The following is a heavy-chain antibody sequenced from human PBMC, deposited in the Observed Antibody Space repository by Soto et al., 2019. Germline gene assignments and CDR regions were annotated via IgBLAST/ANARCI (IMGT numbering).Heavy chain of an antibody. J-gene: IGHJ6*02. CDR3: ARDLRDCSGGSCYNPYYYYYGMDV. Sequence: GGSLRLACAASGFTFSSYGMHWVRQAPGEGLEWVAVIWYDGSNKYYADSVKGRFTISRDNSKNTLYLQMNSLRAEDTAVYYCARDLRDCSGGSCYNPYYYYYGMDVWGQGTTVTVSS. CDR1: GFTFSSYG. V-gene: IGHV3-33*01. D-gene: IGHD2-15*01. CDR2: IWYDGSNK.